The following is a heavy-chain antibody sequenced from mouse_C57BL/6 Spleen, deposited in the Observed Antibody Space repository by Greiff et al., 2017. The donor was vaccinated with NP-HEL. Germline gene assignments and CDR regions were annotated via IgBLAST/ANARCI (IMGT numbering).Heavy chain of an antibody. CDR1: GYTFTDYY. Sequence: EVQLQQSGPELVKPGASVKISCKASGYTFTDYYMNWVKQSHGKSLEWIGDINPNNGGTSYNQKFKGKATLTVDKSSSTAYMELCSLTSEDSAVYYCARSRQLRPYFDYWGQGTTLTVSS. CDR3: ARSRQLRPYFDY. J-gene: IGHJ2*01. V-gene: IGHV1-26*01. D-gene: IGHD3-2*02. CDR2: INPNNGGT.